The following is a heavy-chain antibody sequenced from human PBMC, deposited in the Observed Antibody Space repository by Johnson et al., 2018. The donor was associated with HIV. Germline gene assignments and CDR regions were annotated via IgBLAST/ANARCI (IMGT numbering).Heavy chain of an antibody. CDR3: AKEVGWLGDAFDI. V-gene: IGHV3-30*04. D-gene: IGHD6-19*01. CDR1: GFIFSSFT. J-gene: IGHJ3*02. Sequence: QEQLVESGGCVVQPGRSLRLSCSASGFIFSSFTMLWVRQAPGKGLEWVAVISYDGGKKYYADSVKGRFTISRDTSKNTMYLQMNSLRAEDTAVYYCAKEVGWLGDAFDIWGQGTMVTVSS. CDR2: ISYDGGKK.